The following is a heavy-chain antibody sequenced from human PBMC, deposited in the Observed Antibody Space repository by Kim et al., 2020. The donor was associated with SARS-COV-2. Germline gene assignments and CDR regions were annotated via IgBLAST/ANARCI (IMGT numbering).Heavy chain of an antibody. CDR3: AEIYSGSSGWFEYFQH. D-gene: IGHD6-19*01. V-gene: IGHV3-23*01. J-gene: IGHJ1*01. CDR1: GFTFNISA. Sequence: GGSLRLSCAASGFTFNISAMSWVRQAPGKGLEWGSGIRGSGESTTYADSVKGRFTISRDNSKNTLYLQMDRLRVDDTALYYCAEIYSGSSGWFEYFQHWGQGTLVTVSS. CDR2: IRGSGEST.